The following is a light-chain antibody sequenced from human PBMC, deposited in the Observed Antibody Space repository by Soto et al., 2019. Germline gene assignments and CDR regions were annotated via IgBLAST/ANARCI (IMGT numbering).Light chain of an antibody. CDR2: GAS. CDR3: QQYGRSPLLLT. Sequence: ENVLTQSPGTLSLSPGERATLSCRASQSVTSNFLAWYQQKPGQAPRLLIYGASTRAAGVPDRFSGSGSGTDLTLTITGLEPEDFAAYYCQQYGRSPLLLTFGQGTKL. J-gene: IGKJ2*01. V-gene: IGKV3-20*01. CDR1: QSVTSNF.